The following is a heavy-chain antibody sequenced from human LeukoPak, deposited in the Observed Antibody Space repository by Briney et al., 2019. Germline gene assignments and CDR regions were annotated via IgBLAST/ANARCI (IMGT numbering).Heavy chain of an antibody. CDR2: IYSGGST. Sequence: PGGSLRLSCKVSGFTVSSNYMSWVRQGPGKGLEWVSIIYSGGSTYYTDYVKDRFTISRDNYKNTLYLQMDNLRADDTAVYYCARRMATKNAFDYWGQGTLVTVSS. CDR1: GFTVSSNY. V-gene: IGHV3-53*01. D-gene: IGHD5-24*01. CDR3: ARRMATKNAFDY. J-gene: IGHJ4*02.